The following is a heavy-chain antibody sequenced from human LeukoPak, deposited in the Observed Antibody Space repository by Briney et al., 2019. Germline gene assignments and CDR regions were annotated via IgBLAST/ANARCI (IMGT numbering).Heavy chain of an antibody. CDR3: ARGGWVQLWSGILSY. CDR2: IIPIFGTA. V-gene: IGHV1-69*01. CDR1: GGTLSSYA. J-gene: IGHJ4*02. D-gene: IGHD5-18*01. Sequence: ASVKVSCKASGGTLSSYAISWVRQAPGQGLEWMGGIIPIFGTANYAQKFQGRVTITADESTSTAYMELSSLRSEDTAVYYCARGGWVQLWSGILSYWGQGTLVTVSS.